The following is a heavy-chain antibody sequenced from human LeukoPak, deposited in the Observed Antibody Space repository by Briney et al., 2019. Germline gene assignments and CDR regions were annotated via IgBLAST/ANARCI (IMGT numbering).Heavy chain of an antibody. J-gene: IGHJ4*02. CDR2: ISGSSIYI. D-gene: IGHD3-22*01. CDR3: ARDPPYYDSSGYYYDY. V-gene: IGHV3-21*01. Sequence: GGSLRLSCAASGFSFSDSEMNWVRQAPGKGLEWVSSISGSSIYIYYADSVKGRFTISRDNAKNSLYLQMNSLRAEDTAVYYCARDPPYYDSSGYYYDYWGQGTLVTVSS. CDR1: GFSFSDSE.